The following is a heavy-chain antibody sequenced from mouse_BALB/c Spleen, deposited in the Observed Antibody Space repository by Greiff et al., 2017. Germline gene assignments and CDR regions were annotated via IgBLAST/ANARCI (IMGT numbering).Heavy chain of an antibody. V-gene: IGHV3-2*02. J-gene: IGHJ3*01. Sequence: VQLQQSGPGLVKPSQSLSLTCTVTGYSITSDYAWNWIRQFPGNQLEWMGYISYSGSTSYNPSLKSRISITRDTSKNQFFLQLNSVTTEDTATYYCARWGDYGFAYWGQGTLVTVSA. D-gene: IGHD2-4*01. CDR2: ISYSGST. CDR3: ARWGDYGFAY. CDR1: GYSITSDYA.